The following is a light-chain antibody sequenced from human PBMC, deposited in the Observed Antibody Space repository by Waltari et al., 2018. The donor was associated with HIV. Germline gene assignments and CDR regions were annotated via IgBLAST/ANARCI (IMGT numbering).Light chain of an antibody. CDR2: DDN. Sequence: SSVLAQPPSVSVAPGETARITCGAHNIGTKSVHWYQQKAGQAPILVMYDDNDRPSGSPDRFSGSNSGNTATLTSSRVEAGDEADYFCQVWDNNVYHVIFGGGTKVTVL. V-gene: IGLV3-21*01. CDR1: NIGTKS. J-gene: IGLJ2*01. CDR3: QVWDNNVYHVI.